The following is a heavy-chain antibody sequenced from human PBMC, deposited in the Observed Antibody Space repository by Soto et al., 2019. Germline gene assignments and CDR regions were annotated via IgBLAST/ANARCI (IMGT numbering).Heavy chain of an antibody. Sequence: SETLSLTCAVYGGSFSGYYWSWIRQPPGKGLEWIGEINHSGSTNYNPSLKSRVTISVDTSKNQFSLKLSSVTAADTAVYYWARRRPARRNNWFDPWGQGTLVSVSS. V-gene: IGHV4-34*01. D-gene: IGHD1-1*01. CDR1: GGSFSGYY. CDR3: ARRRPARRNNWFDP. J-gene: IGHJ5*02. CDR2: INHSGST.